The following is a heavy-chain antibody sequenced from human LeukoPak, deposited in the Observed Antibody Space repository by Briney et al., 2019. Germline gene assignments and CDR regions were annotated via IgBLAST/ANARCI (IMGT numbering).Heavy chain of an antibody. CDR1: GFTFSSYA. V-gene: IGHV3-23*01. Sequence: GGSLRLSCAASGFTFSSYAMSWVRQAPGKGLEWVSGISGSGGNTYHADSVKGRFTISRDNSKNTLYVQMNSLRAEDTAVYYCATEKGDSPDYWGQGTLVTVSS. D-gene: IGHD2-21*01. CDR3: ATEKGDSPDY. J-gene: IGHJ4*02. CDR2: ISGSGGNT.